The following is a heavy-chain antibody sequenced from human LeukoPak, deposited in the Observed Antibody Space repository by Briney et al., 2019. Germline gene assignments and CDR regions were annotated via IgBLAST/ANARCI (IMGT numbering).Heavy chain of an antibody. D-gene: IGHD3-22*01. J-gene: IGHJ4*02. V-gene: IGHV3-21*01. CDR2: ISSSSSYI. CDR1: GFTFSSYS. Sequence: GGSLRLSCAASGFTFSSYSRKWVRQAPGKGLEWVSSISSSSSYIYYADSVKGLFTISRDNAKNSLYLQMNSLRAEDTAVYYCARGTEGIVVATSYFDYWGQGTLVTVSS. CDR3: ARGTEGIVVATSYFDY.